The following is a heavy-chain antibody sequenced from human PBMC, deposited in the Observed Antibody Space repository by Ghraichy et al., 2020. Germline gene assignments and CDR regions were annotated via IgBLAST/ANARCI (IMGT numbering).Heavy chain of an antibody. CDR2: ISGSGGST. V-gene: IGHV3-23*01. CDR3: AKGIAAGTTTISYYYNGMDI. CDR1: GFTFSNYV. D-gene: IGHD6-13*01. J-gene: IGHJ6*02. Sequence: KVSCAASGFTFSNYVMSWVRQAPGKGLEWVSGISGSGGSTYYTESLKGRFTIARDNSKNTLILQMNSLRAEDTAVYYCAKGIAAGTTTISYYYNGMDIWGQGTKVTVSS.